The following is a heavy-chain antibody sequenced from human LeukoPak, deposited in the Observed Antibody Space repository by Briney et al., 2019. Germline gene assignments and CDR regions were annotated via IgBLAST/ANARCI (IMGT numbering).Heavy chain of an antibody. CDR1: GGSISSYY. CDR3: ASGSTSWIFGMDV. CDR2: IYYSGST. Sequence: PSETLSLTCTVSGGSISSYYWSWIRQPPGKGLEWIGYIYYSGSTNYNPSLKSRVTISVDMSKNQFSLKLSSVTAADTAVYYCASGSTSWIFGMDVWGQGTTVTVSS. J-gene: IGHJ6*02. V-gene: IGHV4-59*01. D-gene: IGHD2-2*01.